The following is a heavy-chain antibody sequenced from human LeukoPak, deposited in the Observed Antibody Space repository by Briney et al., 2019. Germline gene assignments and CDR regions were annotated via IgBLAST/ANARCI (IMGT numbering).Heavy chain of an antibody. Sequence: GGSLRLSCAASGFTFSSYGMHWVRQAPGKGLEWVAVISYDGSNKYYADSVKGRFIISRDNSKNTLYLQMNSLRAEDTAVYYCAKAGGSEPFGTFDIWGQGTMVTVSS. D-gene: IGHD1-26*01. CDR2: ISYDGSNK. CDR3: AKAGGSEPFGTFDI. CDR1: GFTFSSYG. V-gene: IGHV3-30*18. J-gene: IGHJ3*02.